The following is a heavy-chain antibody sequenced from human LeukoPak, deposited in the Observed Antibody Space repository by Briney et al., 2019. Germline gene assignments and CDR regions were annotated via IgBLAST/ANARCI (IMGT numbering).Heavy chain of an antibody. Sequence: SETLSLTCTVSGGSISSYYWSWIRQPAGKGLEWIGRIYTSGSTNYNPSLTSRVTISVDTSKNQFSLKLSSVTAADTAVYYCARDNGDYVWGSYRPWYFDYWGQGTLVTVSS. CDR1: GGSISSYY. V-gene: IGHV4-4*07. D-gene: IGHD3-16*02. J-gene: IGHJ4*02. CDR2: IYTSGST. CDR3: ARDNGDYVWGSYRPWYFDY.